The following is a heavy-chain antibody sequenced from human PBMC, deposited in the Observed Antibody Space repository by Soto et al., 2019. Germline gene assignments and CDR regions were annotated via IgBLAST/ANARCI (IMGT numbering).Heavy chain of an antibody. Sequence: QSGGSLRLSCAASGFTFSTYGMHWVRQAPGKGLQWVAVIRHDGSVIDYADFVKGRFTISRDNSKNTLYLQMNSLRAEDTAVYYCAGQRYSIDWYAVDYWGQGTLVTVSS. CDR1: GFTFSTYG. CDR3: AGQRYSIDWYAVDY. D-gene: IGHD6-19*01. CDR2: IRHDGSVI. J-gene: IGHJ4*02. V-gene: IGHV3-30*02.